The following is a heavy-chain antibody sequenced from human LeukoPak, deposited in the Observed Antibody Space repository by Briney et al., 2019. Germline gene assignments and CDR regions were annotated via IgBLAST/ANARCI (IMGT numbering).Heavy chain of an antibody. CDR3: ARVGDYYDSSGYFLSETRAFDY. CDR2: ISSSGSTI. V-gene: IGHV3-48*03. CDR1: GFAFSSYE. D-gene: IGHD3-22*01. J-gene: IGHJ4*02. Sequence: AGGSLRLSCAASGFAFSSYEMNWVRQAPGKGLEWVSYISSSGSTIYYADSVKGRFTISRDNAKNSLYLQMNSLRAEDTAVYYCARVGDYYDSSGYFLSETRAFDYWGQGTLVTVSS.